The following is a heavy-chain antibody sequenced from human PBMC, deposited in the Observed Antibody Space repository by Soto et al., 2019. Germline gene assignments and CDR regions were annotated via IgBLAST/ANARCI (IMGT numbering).Heavy chain of an antibody. Sequence: EVQLLESGGGLVQPGGSLRLSCAASGFTFRSYVMSWVRQAPGKGLEWVSIIGGSGDSTYYADSVKGRFTISRDNSKNTLYLQMNSLRAEDTAVYYCAKDPTAVAGTDFDYWGQGTLVTVSS. V-gene: IGHV3-23*01. CDR3: AKDPTAVAGTDFDY. CDR2: IGGSGDST. D-gene: IGHD6-19*01. J-gene: IGHJ4*02. CDR1: GFTFRSYV.